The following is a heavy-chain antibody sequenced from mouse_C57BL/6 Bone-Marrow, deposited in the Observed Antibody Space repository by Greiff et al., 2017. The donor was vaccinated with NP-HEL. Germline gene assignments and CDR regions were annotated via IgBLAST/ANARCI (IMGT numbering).Heavy chain of an antibody. J-gene: IGHJ4*01. Sequence: DVHLVESGGGLVKPGGSLKLSCAASGFTFSSYAMSWVRQTPEKRLEWVATISDGGSYTYYPDNVKGRFTISRDNAKNNLYLQMSHLKSEDTAMYYCARDPTVVATSGNYAMDYWGQGTSVTVSS. CDR2: ISDGGSYT. CDR3: ARDPTVVATSGNYAMDY. D-gene: IGHD1-1*01. V-gene: IGHV5-4*01. CDR1: GFTFSSYA.